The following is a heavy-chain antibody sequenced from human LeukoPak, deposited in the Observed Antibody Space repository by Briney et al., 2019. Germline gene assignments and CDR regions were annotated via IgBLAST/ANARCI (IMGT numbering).Heavy chain of an antibody. CDR1: GFTFSSYS. Sequence: GGSLRLSCAASGFTFSSYSMNWVRQAPGKGLEWVSSITGSRNYIYYADSVKGRFTVSRDNAKNSLYLQMNSLRAEDTAVYYCARADAGSIAAAGSFDYWGQGTQVTVSS. V-gene: IGHV3-21*01. CDR3: ARADAGSIAAAGSFDY. D-gene: IGHD6-13*01. CDR2: ITGSRNYI. J-gene: IGHJ4*02.